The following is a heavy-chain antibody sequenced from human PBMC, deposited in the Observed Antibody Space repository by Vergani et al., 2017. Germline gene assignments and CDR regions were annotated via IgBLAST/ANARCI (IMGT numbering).Heavy chain of an antibody. D-gene: IGHD6-19*01. J-gene: IGHJ4*02. Sequence: EVQLVESGGGLVQPGGSLRLSCAASGFTFSSNYMSWVRQAPGKGLEWVSVIYGGGSTYYADSVKGRFTISRDNSKNTLYLQMNSLRAEDTAVYYCARGGWLVLHFDYGGQGTLVTVSS. CDR3: ARGGWLVLHFDY. V-gene: IGHV3-66*01. CDR1: GFTFSSNY. CDR2: IYGGGST.